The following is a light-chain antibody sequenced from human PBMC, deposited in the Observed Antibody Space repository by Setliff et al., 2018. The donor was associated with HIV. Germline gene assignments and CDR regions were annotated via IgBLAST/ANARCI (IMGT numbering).Light chain of an antibody. V-gene: IGLV2-14*03. J-gene: IGLJ1*01. CDR1: SSDVGSYNF. Sequence: QSVLTQPASVSGSPGQSITLSCTGTSSDVGSYNFVSWYQQHPGRAPKLMIYDVTKRPSGVSDRFSGSKPGNTASLTISGLQTEDEADYYCCSYTSSLTYVFGTGTKGTVL. CDR3: CSYTSSLTYV. CDR2: DVT.